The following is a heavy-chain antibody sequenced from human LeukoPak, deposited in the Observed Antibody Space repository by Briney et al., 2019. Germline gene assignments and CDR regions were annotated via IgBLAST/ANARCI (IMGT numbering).Heavy chain of an antibody. CDR1: GFPFSTHS. CDR2: ISSSSSI. CDR3: ARSGYNWNDVIFFDY. D-gene: IGHD1-1*01. Sequence: GGSLRLSCAASGFPFSTHSLNWVRQAPGKGLEWVSSISSSSSIYYADSVKGRFTISRDNAKNSLYLQMNSLRAEDTAVYYCARSGYNWNDVIFFDYWGQGILVTVSS. J-gene: IGHJ4*02. V-gene: IGHV3-21*01.